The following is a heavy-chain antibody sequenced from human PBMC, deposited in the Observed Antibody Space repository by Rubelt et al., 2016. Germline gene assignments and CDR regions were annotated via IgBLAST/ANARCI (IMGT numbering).Heavy chain of an antibody. Sequence: GWIRQPPGKGLEWLGSIYYSGSTYYNPSLKSRVTISVDTSKNQFSLKVTSVTAADTAVYSCARTGGLSSSDYYYYYMDVWGKGTTVTVSS. CDR3: ARTGGLSSSDYYYYYMDV. CDR2: IYYSGST. J-gene: IGHJ6*03. V-gene: IGHV4-39*01. D-gene: IGHD2-2*01.